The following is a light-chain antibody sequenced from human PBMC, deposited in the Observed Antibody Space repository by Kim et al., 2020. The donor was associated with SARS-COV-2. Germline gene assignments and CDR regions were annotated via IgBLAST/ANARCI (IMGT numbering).Light chain of an antibody. CDR1: SSDVGGYNY. V-gene: IGLV2-11*01. J-gene: IGLJ1*01. CDR2: DVS. Sequence: QSALTQPRSVSGSPGQSVTISCTGTSSDVGGYNYVSWYQQQPGKAPKLMIYDVSKRPSGVPDRFSGSKSGNTASLTISGLQAEDEADYYCCSYAGSYTSLYVFGTGTKVTVL. CDR3: CSYAGSYTSLYV.